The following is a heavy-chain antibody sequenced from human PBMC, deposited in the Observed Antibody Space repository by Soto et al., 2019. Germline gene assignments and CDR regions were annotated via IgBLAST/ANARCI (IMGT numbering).Heavy chain of an antibody. V-gene: IGHV1-69*13. D-gene: IGHD3-16*01. Sequence: SVKVSCKASGGTFSTFGISWVRQAPGQGLEWMGGIIPFFGTAKYSQRFEDRISITADESTNTVYMDLRSLTSEDTAIYYCARSAPMDAGDKYYYDFWGQGALVTVSS. CDR2: IIPFFGTA. CDR3: ARSAPMDAGDKYYYDF. CDR1: GGTFSTFG. J-gene: IGHJ4*02.